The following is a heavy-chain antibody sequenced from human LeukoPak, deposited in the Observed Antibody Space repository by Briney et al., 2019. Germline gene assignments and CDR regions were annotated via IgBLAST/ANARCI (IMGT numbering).Heavy chain of an antibody. V-gene: IGHV1-3*01. CDR1: GYTFTIYA. CDR2: INAGNGNT. D-gene: IGHD2-15*01. CDR3: ARDSSVCSGGNCYSFLPYYYYMDV. Sequence: ASVTVSFKASGYTFTIYAMHWVRQAPGQRLEWMGWINAGNGNTKYSQKFQGRVTITRDTSASTAYMELSSLRSEDTAVYYCARDSSVCSGGNCYSFLPYYYYMDVWGKGTTVTVSS. J-gene: IGHJ6*03.